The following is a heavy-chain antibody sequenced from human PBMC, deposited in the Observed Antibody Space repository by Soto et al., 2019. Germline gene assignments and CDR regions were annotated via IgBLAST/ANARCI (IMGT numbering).Heavy chain of an antibody. CDR3: AKDLYSSGWYYFDY. CDR1: ADTFTSYY. J-gene: IGHJ4*02. Sequence: ASVKVSCKAPADTFTSYYIHWVRQAPGHGLEWMGIINPNGGSTRFAQTFQGRITMTTDTSTSTVYMELRSLRSEDTAVYYCAKDLYSSGWYYFDYWGQGTLVTVSS. V-gene: IGHV1-46*01. D-gene: IGHD6-19*01. CDR2: INPNGGST.